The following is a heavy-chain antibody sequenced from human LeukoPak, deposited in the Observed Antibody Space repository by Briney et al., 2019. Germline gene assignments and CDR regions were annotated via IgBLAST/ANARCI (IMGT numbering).Heavy chain of an antibody. CDR2: IIPILGIA. D-gene: IGHD2-2*02. Sequence: SVKVSCKASGGTFSSYAISWVRQAPGQGLERMGRIIPILGIANYAQKFQGRVTITADKSTSTAYMELSSLRSEDTAVYYCARGLPYQLLYVFDYWGQGTLVTVSS. J-gene: IGHJ4*02. CDR3: ARGLPYQLLYVFDY. CDR1: GGTFSSYA. V-gene: IGHV1-69*04.